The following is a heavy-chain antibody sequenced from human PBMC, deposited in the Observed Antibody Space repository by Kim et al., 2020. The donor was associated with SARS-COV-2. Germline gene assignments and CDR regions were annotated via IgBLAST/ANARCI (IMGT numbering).Heavy chain of an antibody. V-gene: IGHV3-23*01. Sequence: YANSVKGRFTISRDNSKNTLYLQMNSLRAEDTAVYYCAKGGRILIPFDHWGQGTLVTVSS. D-gene: IGHD2-8*01. J-gene: IGHJ4*02. CDR3: AKGGRILIPFDH.